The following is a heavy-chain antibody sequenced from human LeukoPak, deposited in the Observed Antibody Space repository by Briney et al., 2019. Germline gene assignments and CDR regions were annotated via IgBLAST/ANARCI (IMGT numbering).Heavy chain of an antibody. D-gene: IGHD6-13*01. V-gene: IGHV1-8*01. Sequence: ASVKVSCTASVYTFTSYDINWVRQATGQGLEWMGWINPNSGNTGYAQKFQGRVTMTRNTSISIAYMELSSLRSEDTAVYDCATNSSTWLSDMDVWGKGTTVTVSS. CDR2: INPNSGNT. J-gene: IGHJ6*04. CDR1: VYTFTSYD. CDR3: ATNSSTWLSDMDV.